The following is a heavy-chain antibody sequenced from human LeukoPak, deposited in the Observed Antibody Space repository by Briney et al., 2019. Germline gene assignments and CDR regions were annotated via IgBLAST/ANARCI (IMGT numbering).Heavy chain of an antibody. CDR3: ARAAYCGGDYPDGNWFDP. V-gene: IGHV4-31*03. D-gene: IGHD2-21*02. CDR2: IYYSGST. CDR1: GGSISSGGYY. Sequence: PSQTLSLTCTVSGGSISSGGYYWSWIRQHPGKGLEWIGYIYYSGSTYYNPSLKSRVTISVDTSKNQFSLKLSSVTAADTAVYYCARAAYCGGDYPDGNWFDPWGQGTLVTVSS. J-gene: IGHJ5*02.